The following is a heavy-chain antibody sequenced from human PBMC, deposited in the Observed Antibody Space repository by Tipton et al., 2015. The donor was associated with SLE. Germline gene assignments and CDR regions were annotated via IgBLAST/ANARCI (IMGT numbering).Heavy chain of an antibody. CDR1: GASITRHY. J-gene: IGHJ3*01. Sequence: TLSLTCTVSGASITRHYWTWIRQPPGKGLEWIGYVYYSVNTNYNPSLKSRVTISLDTSKSQFSLKLTSVTAADTAVYYCAKDTNAYYSDALDVWGQGTMVIVSS. D-gene: IGHD2-8*01. V-gene: IGHV4-59*11. CDR3: AKDTNAYYSDALDV. CDR2: VYYSVNT.